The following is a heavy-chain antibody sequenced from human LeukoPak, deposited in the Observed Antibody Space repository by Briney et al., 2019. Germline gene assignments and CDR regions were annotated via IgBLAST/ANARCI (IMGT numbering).Heavy chain of an antibody. D-gene: IGHD6-19*01. CDR2: ISSSGSTM. J-gene: IGHJ4*02. CDR1: GFTFSDYY. Sequence: GGSLRLSCAASGFTFSDYYMNWIRQAPGKGLEWVSYISSSGSTMYYADSVKGRFTISRDNAKNSLYLQMNSLRAEDTAVYYCARMGDPYSSGWYDGDYWGQGTLVTVSS. V-gene: IGHV3-11*04. CDR3: ARMGDPYSSGWYDGDY.